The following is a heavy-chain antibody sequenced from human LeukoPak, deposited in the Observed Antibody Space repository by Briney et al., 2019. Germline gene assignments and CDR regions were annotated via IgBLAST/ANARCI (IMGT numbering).Heavy chain of an antibody. CDR1: GGSISRHY. V-gene: IGHV4-59*08. J-gene: IGHJ4*02. D-gene: IGHD5-18*01. CDR3: ARHVGPGYSYGFDN. CDR2: ISYSGST. Sequence: PSETLSLTCTFSGGSISRHYWSWIRQAPGKGLEWIGYISYSGSTNYNPSLKSRVTISVDTSKNQFSLKLSSVTAADTAVFYCARHVGPGYSYGFDNWGQGTLVTVSS.